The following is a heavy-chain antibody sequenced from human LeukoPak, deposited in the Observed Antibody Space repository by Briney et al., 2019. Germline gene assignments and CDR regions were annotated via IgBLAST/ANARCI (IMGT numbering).Heavy chain of an antibody. V-gene: IGHV3-21*01. CDR2: ISSSSSYI. D-gene: IGHD1-14*01. J-gene: IGHJ4*02. Sequence: GGSLRLSCAASGFTFSSYSMNWVRQAPGKGLEWVSSISSSSSYIYYADSVKGRFTISRDNAKNSLYLQMNSLRAEDTAVDYCARAGPIRGFDYWGQGTLVTVSS. CDR1: GFTFSSYS. CDR3: ARAGPIRGFDY.